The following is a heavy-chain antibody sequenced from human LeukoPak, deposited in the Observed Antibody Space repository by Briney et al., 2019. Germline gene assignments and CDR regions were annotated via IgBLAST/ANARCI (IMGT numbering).Heavy chain of an antibody. J-gene: IGHJ5*02. CDR3: ASSRSQDWFDP. V-gene: IGHV3-74*01. Sequence: GGSLRLSCAASGFTFSSFAMSWVRQAPGKGLVWVSRINSDGSSTSYADFVKGRFTISRDNAKNTLYLQMNSLRAEDTAVYYCASSRSQDWFDPWGQGTLVTVSS. CDR2: INSDGSST. CDR1: GFTFSSFA.